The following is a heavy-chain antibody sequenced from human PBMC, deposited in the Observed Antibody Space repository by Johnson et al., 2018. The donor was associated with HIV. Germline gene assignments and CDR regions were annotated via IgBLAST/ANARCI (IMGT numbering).Heavy chain of an antibody. Sequence: VPLVESGGGLVQPGGSLRLSCAASGFTVSDKYMSWVRQAPGKGLEWVSVIYSGGTTYYADSLMGRFSISRDKSKNTLYLQMNSLRAEDTAVYYCAREGQEFNDAFDIWGQGTMVTVSS. CDR2: IYSGGTT. D-gene: IGHD3-10*01. J-gene: IGHJ3*02. V-gene: IGHV3-66*01. CDR3: AREGQEFNDAFDI. CDR1: GFTVSDKY.